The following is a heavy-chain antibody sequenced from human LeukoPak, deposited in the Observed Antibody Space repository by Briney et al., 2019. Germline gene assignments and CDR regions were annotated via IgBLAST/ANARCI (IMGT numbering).Heavy chain of an antibody. CDR1: GFTFSNAW. J-gene: IGHJ4*02. CDR2: IKSKTDGGTT. D-gene: IGHD6-13*01. Sequence: PGGSLRLSCAASGFTFSNAWMSWVRQAPGKGLEWVGRIKSKTDGGTTDYAAPVKGRFTISRDDSKNTLYLQMNSLRAEDTAVYYCATDAETGYSSSRLDYWGQGTLVTVSS. CDR3: ATDAETGYSSSRLDY. V-gene: IGHV3-15*01.